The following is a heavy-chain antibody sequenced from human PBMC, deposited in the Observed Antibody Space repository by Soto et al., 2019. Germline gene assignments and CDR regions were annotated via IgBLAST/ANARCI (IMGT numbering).Heavy chain of an antibody. D-gene: IGHD3-3*01. CDR1: GGSISGYY. Sequence: PSETLSLTCTVSGGSISGYYWSWIRQPPGKRLEWIGYIYYSGSTYYNPSLKSRVTISVDTSKNQFSLKLSSVTAADTAVYYCARDLGYDFWSGYYMDVWGKGTTVTVSS. CDR3: ARDLGYDFWSGYYMDV. CDR2: IYYSGST. V-gene: IGHV4-59*12. J-gene: IGHJ6*03.